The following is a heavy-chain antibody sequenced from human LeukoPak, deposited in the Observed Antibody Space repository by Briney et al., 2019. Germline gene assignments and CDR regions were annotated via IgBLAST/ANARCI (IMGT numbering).Heavy chain of an antibody. CDR2: IYYSGST. CDR1: GGSISSSSYY. D-gene: IGHD3-16*02. CDR3: ARTNVWGSYRRDY. V-gene: IGHV4-39*07. J-gene: IGHJ4*02. Sequence: SETLSLTCTVSGGSISSSSYYLGWIRQPPGKGLEWIGSIYYSGSTYYNPSLKSRVTISVDTSKNQFSLKLSSVTAADTAVYYCARTNVWGSYRRDYWGQGTLVTVSS.